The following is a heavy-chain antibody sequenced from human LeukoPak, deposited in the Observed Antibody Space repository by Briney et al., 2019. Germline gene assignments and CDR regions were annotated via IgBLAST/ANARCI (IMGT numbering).Heavy chain of an antibody. J-gene: IGHJ3*02. CDR2: ISSSSSYI. CDR1: GFIFSSYT. Sequence: PGGSLRLSCAASGFIFSSYTMNWVRQAPGKGLEWVSSISSSSSYIYFADSVKGRFTISRDNSKNTLYLQMNSLRAEDTAVYYCAKVAHIVVAKGAFDIWGQGTMVTVSS. V-gene: IGHV3-21*01. D-gene: IGHD2-2*01. CDR3: AKVAHIVVAKGAFDI.